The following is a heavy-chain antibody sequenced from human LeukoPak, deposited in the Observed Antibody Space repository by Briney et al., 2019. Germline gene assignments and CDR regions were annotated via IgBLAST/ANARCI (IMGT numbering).Heavy chain of an antibody. V-gene: IGHV4-39*07. CDR1: GGSISSRSYY. Sequence: AETLSLTCTVSGGSISSRSYYWGWIRQPPGKGLEWIGSIYDSGSTYYNPSLKRRVTISVDTSKNQFSLKLSSVTAADTAVYYCAREGGGYDSSGYYAHFDYWGQGTLVTVSS. CDR2: IYDSGST. D-gene: IGHD3-22*01. J-gene: IGHJ4*02. CDR3: AREGGGYDSSGYYAHFDY.